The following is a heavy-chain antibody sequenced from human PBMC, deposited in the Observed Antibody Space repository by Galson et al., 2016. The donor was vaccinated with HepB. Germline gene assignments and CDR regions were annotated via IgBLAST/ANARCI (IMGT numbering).Heavy chain of an antibody. V-gene: IGHV4-34*01. D-gene: IGHD6-13*01. J-gene: IGHJ6*02. Sequence: ETLSLTCTVHGESFSYYWSWIRQAPGKGLEWIGEVNHDGNTRYSPSLKSRVTMSADTSKRQVSLNLSSVTAADTAVYYCARVYTSAWYTGLGWNEYNGLDVWGLGTTVTVS. CDR2: VNHDGNT. CDR1: GESFSYY. CDR3: ARVYTSAWYTGLGWNEYNGLDV.